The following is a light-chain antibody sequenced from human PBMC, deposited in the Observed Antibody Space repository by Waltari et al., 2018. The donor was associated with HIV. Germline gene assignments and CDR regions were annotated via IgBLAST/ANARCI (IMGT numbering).Light chain of an antibody. CDR2: GAS. CDR3: QQYDRSWVT. Sequence: EILLTQSPGTLSLAPGDRDTLSCRASQTVDSNYLSWYKKKPGQGPRLLVLGASRRATGIPDRFSGSGSGTDFTLTISRLEPEDFAVYYCQQYDRSWVTFGGGTKVEIK. CDR1: QTVDSNY. V-gene: IGKV3-20*01. J-gene: IGKJ4*01.